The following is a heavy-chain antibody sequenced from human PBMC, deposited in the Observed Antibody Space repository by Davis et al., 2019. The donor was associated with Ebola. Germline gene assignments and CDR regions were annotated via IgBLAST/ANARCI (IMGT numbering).Heavy chain of an antibody. J-gene: IGHJ6*01. CDR3: TLLQEHL. CDR1: GFTFSSYS. CDR2: ISSSSSYI. Sequence: GGSLRLSCAASGFTFSSYSMNWVRQAPGKGLEWVSSISSSSSYIYYADSVKGRFTISRDNAKNSLYLQMNSLHQGPISLPPGTLLQEHLWG. V-gene: IGHV3-21*01.